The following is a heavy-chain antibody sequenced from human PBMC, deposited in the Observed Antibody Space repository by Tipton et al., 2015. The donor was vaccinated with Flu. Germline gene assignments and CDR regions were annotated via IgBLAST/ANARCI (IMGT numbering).Heavy chain of an antibody. CDR3: ARVRELREIWFDP. D-gene: IGHD1-7*01. J-gene: IGHJ5*02. CDR1: GFSFISYW. Sequence: QLVQSGPEVKKPGESLKISCKGSGFSFISYWIAWVRQMPGKGLEWMGIIYPGDSDIRYSPSFQGQVTISVDKSINIAYLQWSSLRASDTAIYYCARVRELREIWFDPWGQGTLVTVSS. CDR2: IYPGDSDI. V-gene: IGHV5-51*03.